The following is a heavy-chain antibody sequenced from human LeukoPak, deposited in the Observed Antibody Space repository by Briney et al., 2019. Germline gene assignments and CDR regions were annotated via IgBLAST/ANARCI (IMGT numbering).Heavy chain of an antibody. J-gene: IGHJ3*02. CDR2: IVVGSGNT. Sequence: SVKVSCKASGFTFTSSAMQWVRQARGQRLEWIGWIVVGSGNTNYAQKFQERVTITRDMSTSTAYMELSSLRSEDTAVYYCATPRDGDYQNDAFDIWGQGTMVTVSS. D-gene: IGHD4-17*01. CDR1: GFTFTSSA. CDR3: ATPRDGDYQNDAFDI. V-gene: IGHV1-58*02.